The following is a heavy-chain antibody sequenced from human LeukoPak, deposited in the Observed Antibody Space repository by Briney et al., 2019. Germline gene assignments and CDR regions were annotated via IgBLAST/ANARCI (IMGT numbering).Heavy chain of an antibody. Sequence: ASVKVSCKASGGTFSSYAISWVRQAPGQGLEWMGRIIPILGIANYVQKFQGRVTITADKSTSTAYMELSSLRSEDTAVYYCASAQKENYYYYGMDVWGQGTTVTVSS. CDR2: IIPILGIA. J-gene: IGHJ6*02. CDR3: ASAQKENYYYYGMDV. V-gene: IGHV1-69*04. CDR1: GGTFSSYA.